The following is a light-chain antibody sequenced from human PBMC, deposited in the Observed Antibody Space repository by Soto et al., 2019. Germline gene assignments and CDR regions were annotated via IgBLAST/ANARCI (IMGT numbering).Light chain of an antibody. CDR1: QTISNY. V-gene: IGKV1-39*01. Sequence: DIQMTQSPSSLSASVGDRVTITCRASQTISNYLNWYQHKAGKAPKLLIYAASNLQGGVPSRFSGTGSGTDFTLTISSLQPEDFATYYCQQSYSTSITFGQGTRLDMK. J-gene: IGKJ5*01. CDR3: QQSYSTSIT. CDR2: AAS.